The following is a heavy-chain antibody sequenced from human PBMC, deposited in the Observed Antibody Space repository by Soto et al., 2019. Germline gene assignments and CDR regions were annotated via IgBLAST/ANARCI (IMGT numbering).Heavy chain of an antibody. J-gene: IGHJ6*02. CDR1: GFTFSSYA. D-gene: IGHD1-1*01. Sequence: HPGGSLRLSCAASGFTFSSYAMSWVRQAPGKGLEWVSAISGSGGSTYYADSVKGRFTISRDNSKNTLYLQMNSLRAEDTAVYYCAKALSPAWNARGPSSIYYYYYGMDVWGQGTTVTVSS. CDR2: ISGSGGST. CDR3: AKALSPAWNARGPSSIYYYYYGMDV. V-gene: IGHV3-23*01.